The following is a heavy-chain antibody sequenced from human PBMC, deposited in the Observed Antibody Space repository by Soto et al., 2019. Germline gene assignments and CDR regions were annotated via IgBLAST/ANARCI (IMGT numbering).Heavy chain of an antibody. V-gene: IGHV4-34*01. CDR3: ARRRHPLGHGSGSYGY. D-gene: IGHD3-10*01. CDR2: INHSGST. J-gene: IGHJ4*02. Sequence: QVQLQQWGAGLLKPSETLSLTCAVYGGSFSGYYWSWIRQPPGKGLEWIGEINHSGSTNYNPSLTRRATTSVDTSKNQFSLMLSSVTAADTAVYYCARRRHPLGHGSGSYGYWGQGTLVTVSS. CDR1: GGSFSGYY.